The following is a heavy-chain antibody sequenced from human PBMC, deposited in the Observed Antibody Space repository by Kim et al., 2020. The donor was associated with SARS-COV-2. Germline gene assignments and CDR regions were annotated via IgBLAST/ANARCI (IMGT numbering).Heavy chain of an antibody. Sequence: GGSLRLSCAASGFTFSSYGMHWVRQAPGKGLEWVAVISYDGSNKYYADSVKGRFTISRDNSKNTLYLQMNSLRAEDTAVYYCAKDSGEQQLVLKRGIYYYCMDVCGQGSRVIVSS. D-gene: IGHD6-13*01. CDR1: GFTFSSYG. V-gene: IGHV3-30*18. CDR2: ISYDGSNK. CDR3: AKDSGEQQLVLKRGIYYYCMDV. J-gene: IGHJ6*02.